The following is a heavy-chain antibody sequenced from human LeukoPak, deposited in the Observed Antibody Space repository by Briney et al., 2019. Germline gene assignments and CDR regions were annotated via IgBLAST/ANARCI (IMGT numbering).Heavy chain of an antibody. CDR2: IRSKAYGGIT. D-gene: IGHD5-18*01. V-gene: IGHV3-49*04. Sequence: GGSLRLSCTASGFTFGDYAMSWVRQAPGKGLEWVGFIRSKAYGGITEYAASVKGRFTISRDDSKSIAYLQMNSLKTEDTAVYYCTRSGAMDLGYDYWGQGTLVTVSS. CDR3: TRSGAMDLGYDY. J-gene: IGHJ4*02. CDR1: GFTFGDYA.